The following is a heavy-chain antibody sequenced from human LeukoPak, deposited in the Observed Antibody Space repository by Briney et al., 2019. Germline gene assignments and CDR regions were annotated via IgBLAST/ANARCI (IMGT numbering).Heavy chain of an antibody. J-gene: IGHJ5*02. Sequence: SQTLSLTCTVSGGSLSSGDYYWSWIRQPPGKGLEWIGYIYYSGSTYYNPSLKSRVTISVDTSKNQFSLKLSSVTAADTAVYYCARDPVWFGELLGWFDPWGQGTLVTVSS. V-gene: IGHV4-30-4*01. CDR1: GGSLSSGDYY. CDR3: ARDPVWFGELLGWFDP. CDR2: IYYSGST. D-gene: IGHD3-10*01.